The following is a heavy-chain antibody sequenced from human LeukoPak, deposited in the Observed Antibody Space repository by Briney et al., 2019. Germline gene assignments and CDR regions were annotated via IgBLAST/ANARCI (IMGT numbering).Heavy chain of an antibody. J-gene: IGHJ4*02. CDR3: ARGILVTVYAAFDY. V-gene: IGHV4-34*01. Sequence: PSETLSLTCGVYGGSFSGYYWTWIRQSPSMGLEWIGEIIHSGSTNYNPSLTSRVIISADTSKNQFSLELSSVTAADTAVYYCARGILVTVYAAFDYWGQGTLVTVSS. D-gene: IGHD2-8*01. CDR2: IIHSGST. CDR1: GGSFSGYY.